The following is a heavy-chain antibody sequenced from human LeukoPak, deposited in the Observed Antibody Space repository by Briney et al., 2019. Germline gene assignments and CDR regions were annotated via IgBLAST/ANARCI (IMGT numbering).Heavy chain of an antibody. J-gene: IGHJ6*03. CDR3: SKAPLGACAGAVCYYLDV. V-gene: IGHV3-23*01. CDR1: EFSISHYA. Sequence: GGSLRLSCTASEFSISHYAMSWVRQAPGKGLEWVSADTSSTTSTYYASSVRGRFTISRDNSMNTLYLQMNSLRADATAVYYCSKAPLGACAGAVCYYLDVWGKGTTVIVSS. D-gene: IGHD2-8*02. CDR2: DTSSTTST.